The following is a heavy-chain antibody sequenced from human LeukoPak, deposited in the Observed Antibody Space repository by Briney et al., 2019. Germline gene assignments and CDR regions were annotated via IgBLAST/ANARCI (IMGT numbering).Heavy chain of an antibody. D-gene: IGHD3-22*01. CDR2: INHSGST. J-gene: IGHJ4*02. Sequence: SETLSLTCTVSGGSISSSSYYWGWIRQPPEKGLEWIGEINHSGSTNYNPSLKSRVTISVDTSKNQFSLKLSSVTAADTAVYYCASLTMIVVPWGQGTLVTVSS. V-gene: IGHV4-39*07. CDR1: GGSISSSSYY. CDR3: ASLTMIVVP.